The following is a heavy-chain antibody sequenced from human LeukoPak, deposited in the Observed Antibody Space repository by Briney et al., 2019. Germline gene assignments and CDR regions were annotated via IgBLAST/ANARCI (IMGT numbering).Heavy chain of an antibody. D-gene: IGHD3-10*01. V-gene: IGHV4-59*01. CDR1: GGSIRSDF. CDR3: ARLWFGELSITPYFDY. Sequence: SETLSLTCTVSGGSIRSDFWSWIRQPPGKGLEWIGYIYYSGSTNYNPSLKSRVTISVDTSKNQFSLKLSSVTAADTAVYYCARLWFGELSITPYFDYWGQGTLVTVSS. CDR2: IYYSGST. J-gene: IGHJ4*02.